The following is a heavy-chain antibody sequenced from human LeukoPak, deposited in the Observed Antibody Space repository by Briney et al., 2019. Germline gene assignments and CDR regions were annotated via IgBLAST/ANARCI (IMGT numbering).Heavy chain of an antibody. CDR2: IYTSGST. J-gene: IGHJ4*02. V-gene: IGHV4-4*07. CDR3: ARGSTVTTGLMGYFDY. Sequence: SETLSLTCTVSGGSISSYYWSWIWQPAGKGLEWIGRIYTSGSTNYNPSPKSRVTMSVDTSKNQFSLKLSSVTAADTAVYYCARGSTVTTGLMGYFDYWGQGTLVTVSS. D-gene: IGHD4-17*01. CDR1: GGSISSYY.